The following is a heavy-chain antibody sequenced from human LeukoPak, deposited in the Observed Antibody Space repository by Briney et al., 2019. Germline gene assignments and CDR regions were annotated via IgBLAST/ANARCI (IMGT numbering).Heavy chain of an antibody. CDR3: ARARAGVLDY. J-gene: IGHJ4*02. Sequence: SETLSLTCAVSGGSISSGGYSWSWIRQPPGKGLEWIGYIYHSGSTYYNPSLKSRVTISADRSKNQFSLKLSSVTAADTAVYYCARARAGVLDYWGQGTLVTVSS. CDR2: IYHSGST. V-gene: IGHV4-30-2*01. CDR1: GGSISSGGYS. D-gene: IGHD6-19*01.